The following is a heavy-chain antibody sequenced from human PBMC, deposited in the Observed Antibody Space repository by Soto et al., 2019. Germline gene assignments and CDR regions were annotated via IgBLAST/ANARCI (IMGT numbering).Heavy chain of an antibody. Sequence: GESLKISCKGSGYRFTTYCIGWVRQMPGKGLEWMGIIYPGDSDTTYSPSFQGQVTISVDKSISTAYLQWSSLKASDTAMYYCARRTSSSWYNDYWGQGTLVTVSS. J-gene: IGHJ4*02. D-gene: IGHD6-13*01. V-gene: IGHV5-51*01. CDR2: IYPGDSDT. CDR3: ARRTSSSWYNDY. CDR1: GYRFTTYC.